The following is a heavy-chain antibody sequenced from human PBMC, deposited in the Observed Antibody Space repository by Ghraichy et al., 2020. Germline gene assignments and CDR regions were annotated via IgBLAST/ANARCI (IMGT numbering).Heavy chain of an antibody. Sequence: SQTLSLTCTVSGGSVSSATYYWSWIRQPPGKELDWIGYIYYTGSTNYNPSLKSRVTISVDTSKNQFSLRLSSVTAADTAVYYCARSLYLGSGISDYWGQGTLITVSS. CDR1: GGSVSSATYY. J-gene: IGHJ4*02. CDR2: IYYTGST. CDR3: ARSLYLGSGISDY. D-gene: IGHD3-10*01. V-gene: IGHV4-61*01.